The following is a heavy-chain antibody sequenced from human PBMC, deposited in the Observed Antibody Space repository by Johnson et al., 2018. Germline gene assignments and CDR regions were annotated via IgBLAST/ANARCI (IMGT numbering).Heavy chain of an antibody. J-gene: IGHJ6*03. CDR2: IYYSGST. Sequence: QVQLQESGPGLVKPSETLSLTCTVSGGSISSHYWSWIRQPPGKGLEWIGYIYYSGSTNYNPSLKSRVTISVDTSKNQFSLKLSAVTAADTAVYYCAKEGLRFLVVGYYMDVWGKGTTVTVSS. D-gene: IGHD3-3*01. CDR1: GGSISSHY. V-gene: IGHV4-59*11. CDR3: AKEGLRFLVVGYYMDV.